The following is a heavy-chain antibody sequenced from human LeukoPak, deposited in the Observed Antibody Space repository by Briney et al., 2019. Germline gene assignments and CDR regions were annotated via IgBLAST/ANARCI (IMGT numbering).Heavy chain of an antibody. D-gene: IGHD3-10*01. CDR1: GGSISSGDYY. CDR3: ARVQRPSYYYGSGSYYNPKELFDY. V-gene: IGHV4-30-4*01. J-gene: IGHJ4*02. Sequence: SQTLSLTCTVSGGSISSGDYYWSWIRQPPGKGLEWIGYIYYSGSTYYNPSLKSRVTISVDTSKNQFSLKLSSVTAADTAEYYCARVQRPSYYYGSGSYYNPKELFDYWGQGTLVTVSS. CDR2: IYYSGST.